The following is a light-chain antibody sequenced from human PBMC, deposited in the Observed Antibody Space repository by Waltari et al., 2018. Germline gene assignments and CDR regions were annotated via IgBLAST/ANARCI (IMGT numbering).Light chain of an antibody. Sequence: QSALTQPASVSASPGQSITISCTGTSDDVGGYNFVSWYQQHPGKAPKLIIYVVFKRPSGVYNRFSGSKSLHTASLSISGLQAEDEGGYYCSAYTSWSTVIFGGGTKLAVL. J-gene: IGLJ2*01. CDR1: SDDVGGYNF. V-gene: IGLV2-14*03. CDR3: SAYTSWSTVI. CDR2: VVF.